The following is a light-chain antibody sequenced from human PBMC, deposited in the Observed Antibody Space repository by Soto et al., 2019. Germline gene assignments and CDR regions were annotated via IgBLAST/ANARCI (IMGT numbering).Light chain of an antibody. CDR2: GAS. V-gene: IGKV3-20*01. CDR3: QQYGRSSLT. J-gene: IGKJ4*01. CDR1: QSVISDY. Sequence: ETVLTQSPGTLSLSPGETATLSCRASQSVISDYLAWYQQKPDQAPRLVIYGASGRAAGIPDRFSGSGSGTDFTLTISRLEPEDFAVYYCQQYGRSSLTFGGGTKVDIK.